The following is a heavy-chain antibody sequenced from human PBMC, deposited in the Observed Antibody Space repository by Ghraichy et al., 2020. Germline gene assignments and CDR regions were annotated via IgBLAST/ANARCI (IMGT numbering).Heavy chain of an antibody. CDR3: ARPFGYGNNPHWFDP. J-gene: IGHJ5*02. Sequence: SETLSLTCIVSGDSISSTTYYWGWIRQPPGKGLEWIGSFSYSGSTFYNPSLKSRVTMSVDTSKNQFSLKLSSVTAADTAVYYCARPFGYGNNPHWFDPWGQGTLVTVSS. CDR1: GDSISSTTYY. V-gene: IGHV4-39*01. CDR2: FSYSGST. D-gene: IGHD5-18*01.